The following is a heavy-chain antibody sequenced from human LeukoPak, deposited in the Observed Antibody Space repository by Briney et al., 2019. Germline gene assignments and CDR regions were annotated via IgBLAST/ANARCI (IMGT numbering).Heavy chain of an antibody. CDR1: GYTITGYY. J-gene: IGHJ4*02. V-gene: IGHV1-2*02. Sequence: DSVKVSCTASGYTITGYYVHWVRQAPGQGLEWMGWINPNSGGTNYAQRFQDRVSMTRDTYISTAYMELSRLRSDDTAVYYCARTYTVSSDFDYWGLGTLVTVSS. CDR3: ARTYTVSSDFDY. CDR2: INPNSGGT. D-gene: IGHD6-6*01.